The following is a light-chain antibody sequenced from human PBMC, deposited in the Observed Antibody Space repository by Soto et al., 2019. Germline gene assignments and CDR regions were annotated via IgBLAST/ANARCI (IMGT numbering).Light chain of an antibody. CDR2: GAF. Sequence: EIVMTQSPATLSVSPGERATLSCRASQSVGGNLAWYQQKPGQAPRLLMYGAFTRATGIPARFTGSGYGTEFTITISSLQSEDFAVYYCKQYNNWPPLTFGGGTKVEIK. V-gene: IGKV3D-15*01. CDR3: KQYNNWPPLT. J-gene: IGKJ4*01. CDR1: QSVGGN.